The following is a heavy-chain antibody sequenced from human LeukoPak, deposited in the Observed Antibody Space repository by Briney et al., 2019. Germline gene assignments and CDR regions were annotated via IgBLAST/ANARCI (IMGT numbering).Heavy chain of an antibody. CDR3: AKDPPGVPG. D-gene: IGHD2-2*01. Sequence: GGSLRLSCAASGFIFSTYGMHWVRQAPGKGLEWVAVISYDGTNKYYADSVKGRFTISRDNAKNTLYLQVNSLSAEDTAFYYCAKDPPGVPGWGQGTLVTVSS. CDR2: ISYDGTNK. CDR1: GFIFSTYG. V-gene: IGHV3-30*18. J-gene: IGHJ4*02.